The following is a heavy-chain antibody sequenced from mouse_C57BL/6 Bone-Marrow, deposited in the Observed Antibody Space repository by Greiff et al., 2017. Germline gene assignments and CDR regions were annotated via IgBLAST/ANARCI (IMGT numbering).Heavy chain of an antibody. CDR1: GYTFTDYE. CDR2: IDPETGGT. D-gene: IGHD1-1*01. CDR3: TREHYYGSSPWFAY. Sequence: QVQLQQSGAELVRPGASVTLSCKASGYTFTDYEMHWVKQTPVHGLEWIGAIDPETGGTAYNQKFKGKAILTADKSSSTAYMELRSLTSEDSAVYYCTREHYYGSSPWFAYWGQGTLVTVSA. V-gene: IGHV1-15*01. J-gene: IGHJ3*01.